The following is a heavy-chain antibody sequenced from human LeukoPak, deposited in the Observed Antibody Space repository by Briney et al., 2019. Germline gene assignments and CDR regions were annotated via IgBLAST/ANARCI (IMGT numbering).Heavy chain of an antibody. CDR3: ARAIIPNYYYYAMDV. D-gene: IGHD5-12*01. CDR2: IYPGDSDT. J-gene: IGHJ6*02. Sequence: GASLKISCKGSGYSFTSYWIGWVRQMPGKGLEWKGIIYPGDSDTTYSPSFQGQVTISADKSISTAYLQWSSLKASDTAMYYCARAIIPNYYYYAMDVWGQGTTVTVSS. V-gene: IGHV5-51*01. CDR1: GYSFTSYW.